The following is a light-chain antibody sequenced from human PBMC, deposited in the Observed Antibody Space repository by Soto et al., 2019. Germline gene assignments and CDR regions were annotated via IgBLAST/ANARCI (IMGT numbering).Light chain of an antibody. Sequence: DIQLTQSPSVISASVGDRVTITCRASRDISNFLAWFQQAPGKVPKRLIYAAKLQIGVPARFSGSGSGTEFTPTINGLQPDDFATFYCLQHKTYPWTFGQGTRVEIK. CDR2: AA. CDR1: RDISNF. J-gene: IGKJ1*01. V-gene: IGKV1-17*03. CDR3: LQHKTYPWT.